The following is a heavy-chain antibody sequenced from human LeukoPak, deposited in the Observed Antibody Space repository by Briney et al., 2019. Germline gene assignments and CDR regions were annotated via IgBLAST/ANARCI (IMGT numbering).Heavy chain of an antibody. CDR1: GGSSCSSY. Sequence: SETLSLTVTVSGGSSCSSYWSWIRQPPGKGLEWIGYIYYSGITNYNPSLKSRVTISVEKSKSKFSMKPSSLTAADTTVYCCARVRPMTTVVTQSRVFVPGDAFDIWGQGTMVTVSS. D-gene: IGHD4-23*01. V-gene: IGHV4-59*01. CDR2: IYYSGIT. J-gene: IGHJ3*02. CDR3: ARVRPMTTVVTQSRVFVPGDAFDI.